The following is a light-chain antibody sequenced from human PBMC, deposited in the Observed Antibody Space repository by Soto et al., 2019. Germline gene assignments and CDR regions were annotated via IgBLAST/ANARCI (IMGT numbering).Light chain of an antibody. CDR2: GAS. Sequence: ELVMTQSPATLSVSPGERATLSCRASQSVSSSYLAWYQQKPGQAPRLLIYGASTRAPGFPARFSGSGSGTDFTLTISSLQSEDFAVYYCQQYNNWPWTFGQGTKVDIK. V-gene: IGKV3-15*01. CDR1: QSVSSSY. J-gene: IGKJ1*01. CDR3: QQYNNWPWT.